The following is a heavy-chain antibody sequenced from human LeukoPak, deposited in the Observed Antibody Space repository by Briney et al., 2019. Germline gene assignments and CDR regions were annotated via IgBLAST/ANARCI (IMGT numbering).Heavy chain of an antibody. CDR1: GYTFTGYY. Sequence: ASVKVSCRASGYTFTGYYMHWVRQAPRQGLEWMGWINPNSGGTNYAQKFQGRVTMTRDTSISTAYMELSRLRSDDTTVYDCALTYGSGSYYYYYYYGMDVWGQGTTVTVSS. CDR3: ALTYGSGSYYYYYYYGMDV. D-gene: IGHD3-10*01. CDR2: INPNSGGT. J-gene: IGHJ6*02. V-gene: IGHV1-2*02.